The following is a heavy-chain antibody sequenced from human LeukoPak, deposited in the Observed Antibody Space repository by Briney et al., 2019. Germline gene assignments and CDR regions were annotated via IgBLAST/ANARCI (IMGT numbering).Heavy chain of an antibody. CDR1: GFTFSSYG. J-gene: IGHJ3*02. Sequence: GGSLRLSCAASGFTFSSYGMHWVRQAPGKGLEWVAVISYDGSNKYYADSVKGRFTISRDNSKNTLYLQMNSLRAEDTAVYYCAKIPPGPSEPLPPHAFDIWGQGTMVTVSS. CDR2: ISYDGSNK. D-gene: IGHD1-14*01. V-gene: IGHV3-30*18. CDR3: AKIPPGPSEPLPPHAFDI.